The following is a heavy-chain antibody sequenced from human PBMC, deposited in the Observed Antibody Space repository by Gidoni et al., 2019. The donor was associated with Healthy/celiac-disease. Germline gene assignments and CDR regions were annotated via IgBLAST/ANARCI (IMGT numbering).Heavy chain of an antibody. CDR1: GFPFISYG. CDR3: AREGSSWHSYNWFDP. Sequence: QVQLVESGGGVVQPGRSLRLSCAASGFPFISYGMHWVRQAPGKGLGWVTVRRCDGSNKDYADSVKGPFTIASDNSKNTLYLQINSLRAEDTALYYCAREGSSWHSYNWFDPWGQGTLVTVSS. J-gene: IGHJ5*02. D-gene: IGHD6-13*01. CDR2: RRCDGSNK. V-gene: IGHV3-33*01.